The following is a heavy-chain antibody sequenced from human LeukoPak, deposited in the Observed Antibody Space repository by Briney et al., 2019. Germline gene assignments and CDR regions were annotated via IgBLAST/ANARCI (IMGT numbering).Heavy chain of an antibody. CDR2: IGTAGDT. Sequence: GGSLRLSCAASGFTFSSYDMLWVRQATGKGLEWVSAIGTAGDTYYPGSVKGRFTISRENAKNSLHLQMNSLRAGDTAVYYCARSVGGLFDPWGQGTLVTVSS. CDR3: ARSVGGLFDP. D-gene: IGHD3-10*01. J-gene: IGHJ5*02. V-gene: IGHV3-13*01. CDR1: GFTFSSYD.